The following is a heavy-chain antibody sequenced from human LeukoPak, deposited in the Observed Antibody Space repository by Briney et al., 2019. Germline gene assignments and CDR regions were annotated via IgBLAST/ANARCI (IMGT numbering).Heavy chain of an antibody. Sequence: SETLSLTCTVSGGSISSSSYYWGWIRQPPGKGLEWIGRIYYSGSTYYNPSLKSRVTISVDTSKNQFSLKLSSVTAADTAVYYCANIVPNYGDYYFDYWGQGTLVTVSS. J-gene: IGHJ4*02. CDR1: GGSISSSSYY. CDR3: ANIVPNYGDYYFDY. D-gene: IGHD4-17*01. CDR2: IYYSGST. V-gene: IGHV4-39*01.